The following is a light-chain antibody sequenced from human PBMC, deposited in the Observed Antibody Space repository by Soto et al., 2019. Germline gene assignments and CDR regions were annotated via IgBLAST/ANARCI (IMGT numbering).Light chain of an antibody. CDR1: QAVNTR. J-gene: IGKJ1*01. V-gene: IGKV3-20*01. CDR2: AAS. CDR3: QDYGTSWT. Sequence: EIVLTQSPATLSSFPGDRVTLSCRASQAVNTRLAWYQHKPGQAPRLLIYAASSRATGIPDRFSGSGSGTDFTLTINRLEPEDFAVYYCQDYGTSWTFGQGTKVDNK.